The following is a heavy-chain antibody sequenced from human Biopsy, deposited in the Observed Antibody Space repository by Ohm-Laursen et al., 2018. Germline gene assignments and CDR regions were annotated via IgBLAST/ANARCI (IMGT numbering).Heavy chain of an antibody. V-gene: IGHV3-23*01. CDR1: GFTFSGFS. J-gene: IGHJ5*01. CDR3: VKQWGGYNFDS. Sequence: SLGLSCAASGFTFSGFSMNWVRQAPGKGLEWVAHIDVSDYNTYYADSVRGRFTISRDNSKQMVHLEINSLTADDTAVYYCVKQWGGYNFDSWGQGTLVTVSS. CDR2: IDVSDYNT. D-gene: IGHD1-14*01.